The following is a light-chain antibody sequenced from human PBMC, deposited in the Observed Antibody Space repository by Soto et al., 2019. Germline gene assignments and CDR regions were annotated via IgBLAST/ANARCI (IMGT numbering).Light chain of an antibody. CDR3: QQYCSYPWT. CDR1: QSINSW. CDR2: KAS. Sequence: DIQMTQSPSTLSASVGDRVTITCRASQSINSWLAWYQQKPGKAPKVLIYKASSLESGVPSRFSGSGSGTEFTLTISSLQHDDFATYYCQQYCSYPWTFGQGTKVEIK. V-gene: IGKV1-5*03. J-gene: IGKJ1*01.